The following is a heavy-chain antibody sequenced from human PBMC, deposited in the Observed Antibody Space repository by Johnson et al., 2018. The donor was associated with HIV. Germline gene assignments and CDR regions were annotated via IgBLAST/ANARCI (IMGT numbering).Heavy chain of an antibody. J-gene: IGHJ3*02. V-gene: IGHV3-30*04. CDR3: ARDGRDIVVVVAAVEDAFDI. D-gene: IGHD2-15*01. CDR2: ISYDGSKK. CDR1: GFTFSDYA. Sequence: QLVESGGGVVQPGRSLRLSCAASGFTFSDYAMHWVRQVPGKGLEWVAVISYDGSKKYYADSVKGRFTISRDNSKNTLYLQMNSLRAEDTAVYYCARDGRDIVVVVAAVEDAFDIWGQGTMVTVS.